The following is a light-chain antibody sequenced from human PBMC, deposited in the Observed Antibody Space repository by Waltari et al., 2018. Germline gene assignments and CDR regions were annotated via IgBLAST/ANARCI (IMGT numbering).Light chain of an antibody. V-gene: IGLV3-19*01. Sequence: SSELTQDPAVSVALGQTVRITCQGDSLRTYSADWYQQRPGQAPILVLFSTDDRPSGVPDRFSGSSSRDTASLTITGTQAEDEADYYCASRDPTANAVGFGGGTKLTVL. CDR2: STD. J-gene: IGLJ2*01. CDR1: SLRTYS. CDR3: ASRDPTANAVG.